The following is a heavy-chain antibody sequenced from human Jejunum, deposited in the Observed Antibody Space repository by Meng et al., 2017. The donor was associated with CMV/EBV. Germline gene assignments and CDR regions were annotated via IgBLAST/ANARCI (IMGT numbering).Heavy chain of an antibody. CDR2: VHYSGST. D-gene: IGHD2-15*01. CDR1: GDSISSSTYY. J-gene: IGHJ4*02. Sequence: VSGDSISSSTYYWGWTRQPPGKGLEWIGSVHYSGSTSYNPSLKSRVTMSVDTSKNQISLKLTSVSAADTAVYYCARVCSGGTCLDYWGQGTLVTVSS. CDR3: ARVCSGGTCLDY. V-gene: IGHV4-39*07.